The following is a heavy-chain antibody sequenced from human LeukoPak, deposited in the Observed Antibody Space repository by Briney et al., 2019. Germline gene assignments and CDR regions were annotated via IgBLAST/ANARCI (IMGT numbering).Heavy chain of an antibody. CDR2: IIPIFGTA. CDR3: ARAAQLLRGNWSDP. Sequence: SVKVSCRASGGTFSSYAISWVRQAPGQGLEWMGGIIPIFGTANYAQKFQGRVTITADESTSTAYMELSSLRSEDTAVYYCARAAQLLRGNWSDPWGQGTLVTVSS. V-gene: IGHV1-69*13. CDR1: GGTFSSYA. J-gene: IGHJ5*02. D-gene: IGHD2-2*01.